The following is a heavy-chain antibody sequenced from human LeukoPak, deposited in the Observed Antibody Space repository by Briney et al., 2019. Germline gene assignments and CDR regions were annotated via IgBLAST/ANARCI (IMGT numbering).Heavy chain of an antibody. CDR3: ARSNYDSSGYYRYYYGMDV. CDR1: GFTVSSNY. D-gene: IGHD3-22*01. V-gene: IGHV3-53*01. J-gene: IGHJ6*02. CDR2: IYSGGST. Sequence: GGSLRLSCAASGFTVSSNYMSWVRQAPGKGLEWVSVIYSGGSTYYADSVKGRFTISRDNSKNTLYLQMNSLRAEDTAVYYCARSNYDSSGYYRYYYGMDVWGQGTTVTVSS.